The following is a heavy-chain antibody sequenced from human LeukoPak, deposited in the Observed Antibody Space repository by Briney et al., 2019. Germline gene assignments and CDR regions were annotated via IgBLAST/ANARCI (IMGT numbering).Heavy chain of an antibody. Sequence: SQTLSLTCTVSGGSISSGDYYWSWICQPPGKGLEWIGYIYYSGSTYYNPSLKSRVTISVDTSKNQFSLKLSSVTAADTAVYYCARGGYGGYYYYMDVWGKGTTVTVSS. J-gene: IGHJ6*03. V-gene: IGHV4-30-4*08. CDR2: IYYSGST. CDR3: ARGGYGGYYYYMDV. CDR1: GGSISSGDYY. D-gene: IGHD5-18*01.